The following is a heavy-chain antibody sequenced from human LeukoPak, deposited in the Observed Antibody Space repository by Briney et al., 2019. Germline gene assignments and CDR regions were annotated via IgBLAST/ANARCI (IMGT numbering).Heavy chain of an antibody. Sequence: GASVKVSCKVSGYTLTELSMHWVRQAPGKGLEWMGGFDPEDGETIYAQKFQGRVTMTEDTSTDTAYMELSSLRSEDTAVYYCATGLDYYDSSGYAYWGQGTLVTVSS. D-gene: IGHD3-22*01. V-gene: IGHV1-24*01. J-gene: IGHJ4*02. CDR3: ATGLDYYDSSGYAY. CDR2: FDPEDGET. CDR1: GYTLTELS.